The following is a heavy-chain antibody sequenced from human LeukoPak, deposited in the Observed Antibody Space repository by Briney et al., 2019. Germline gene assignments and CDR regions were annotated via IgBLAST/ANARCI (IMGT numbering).Heavy chain of an antibody. CDR1: GGSISSGSYY. CDR3: ARATSIAAVDY. J-gene: IGHJ4*02. D-gene: IGHD6-6*01. CDR2: IYTSGST. Sequence: PSQTLSFTCTVSGGSISSGSYYWSWIRQPAGKGLEWIGSIYTSGSTNYNPSLKSRVTISVDTSKNQFSLKLSSVTAADTAVYYCARATSIAAVDYWGQGTLVTVSS. V-gene: IGHV4-61*02.